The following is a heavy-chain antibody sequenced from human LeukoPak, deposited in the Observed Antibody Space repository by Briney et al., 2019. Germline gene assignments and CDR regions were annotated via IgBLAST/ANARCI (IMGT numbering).Heavy chain of an antibody. V-gene: IGHV4-38-2*02. J-gene: IGHJ5*02. CDR1: GYSISSGYY. Sequence: SETLSLTCTVSGYSISSGYYWGWIRQPPGKGLEWIGSIYHSGSTYYNPSLKSRVTISVDTSKNQFSLKLSSVTAADTAVYYCARRGIAVAGTPRWFDPWGQGTLVTVSS. D-gene: IGHD6-19*01. CDR3: ARRGIAVAGTPRWFDP. CDR2: IYHSGST.